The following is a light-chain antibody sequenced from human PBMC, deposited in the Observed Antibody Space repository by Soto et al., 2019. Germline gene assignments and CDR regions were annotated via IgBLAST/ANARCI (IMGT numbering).Light chain of an antibody. V-gene: IGLV1-40*01. J-gene: IGLJ2*01. CDR1: SGNIGAGYD. Sequence: QDVLTQPPSVSGAPGQRVTISCTGSSGNIGAGYDVHWYQQLPGTAPKLLIYGNSNRPSGVPDRFSGSKSGTSASLAITGLQAEDEADYYCQSYDSSLSGRVVFGGGTKLTVL. CDR2: GNS. CDR3: QSYDSSLSGRVV.